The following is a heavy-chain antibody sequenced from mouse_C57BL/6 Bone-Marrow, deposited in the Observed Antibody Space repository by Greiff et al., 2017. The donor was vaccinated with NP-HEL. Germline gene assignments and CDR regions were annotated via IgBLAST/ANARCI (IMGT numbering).Heavy chain of an antibody. CDR2: IYPRSGNT. J-gene: IGHJ1*03. V-gene: IGHV1-81*01. Sequence: VKLMESGAELARPGASVKLSCKASGYTFTSSGISWVKQRTGQGLEWIGEIYPRSGNTYYNEKFKGKATLTADKSSSTAYMALRSLTSEDSAVYFCASHDYDWYFDVWGTGTTVTVSS. CDR3: ASHDYDWYFDV. D-gene: IGHD2-4*01. CDR1: GYTFTSSG.